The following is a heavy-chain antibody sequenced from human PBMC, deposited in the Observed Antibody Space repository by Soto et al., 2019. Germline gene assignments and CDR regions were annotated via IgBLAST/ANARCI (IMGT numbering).Heavy chain of an antibody. CDR1: GFTFSSYA. Sequence: GGSLRLSCAASGFTFSSYAMSWVRQAPGKGLEWVSAISGSGGSTYYADSVKGRFTISRDNSKNTLYLQMNSLRAEDTAVYYCAKGVLSGSYYQGHMFDYWGQGTLVTVSS. V-gene: IGHV3-23*01. J-gene: IGHJ4*02. CDR3: AKGVLSGSYYQGHMFDY. D-gene: IGHD3-10*01. CDR2: ISGSGGST.